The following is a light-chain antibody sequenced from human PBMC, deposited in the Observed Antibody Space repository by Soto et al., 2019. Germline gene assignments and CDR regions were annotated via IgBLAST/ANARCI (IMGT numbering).Light chain of an antibody. CDR2: DAS. CDR3: QQRSNS. J-gene: IGKJ4*01. V-gene: IGKV3-11*01. CDR1: QSVSRS. Sequence: EIVLTQSPATLSLSPGDRATLSCSASQSVSRSLTWYQQKPGQAPRLLIYDASTRATGIPPRFSGSGSGTDFTLTISSLEPEDFAVYYCQQRSNSFGGGTKVEIK.